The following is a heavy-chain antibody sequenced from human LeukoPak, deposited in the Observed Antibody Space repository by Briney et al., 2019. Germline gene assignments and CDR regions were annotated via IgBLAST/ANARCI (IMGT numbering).Heavy chain of an antibody. Sequence: GGSLRLSCAASGFTFSSYSMNWVCQAPGKGLEWVSYISSSSSTIYYADSVKGRFTISRDNAKNSLYLQMNSLRAEDTAVYYCARDLSYPNSYFDYWGQGTLVTVSS. CDR1: GFTFSSYS. D-gene: IGHD1-26*01. CDR3: ARDLSYPNSYFDY. J-gene: IGHJ4*02. V-gene: IGHV3-48*04. CDR2: ISSSSSTI.